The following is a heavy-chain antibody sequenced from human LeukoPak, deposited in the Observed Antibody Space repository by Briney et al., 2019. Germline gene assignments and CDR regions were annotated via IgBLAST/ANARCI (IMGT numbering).Heavy chain of an antibody. CDR1: GFTFSDYY. CDR2: ISSSSSYT. CDR3: AKTYYYLSGSLPEDY. D-gene: IGHD3-10*01. Sequence: PGGSLRLSCAASGFTFSDYYMSWIRQAPGKGLEWVSYISSSSSYTNYADSVKGRFTISRDNAKNSLYLQMNSLRVEDTALYFCAKTYYYLSGSLPEDYWGQGTLVTVSS. V-gene: IGHV3-11*03. J-gene: IGHJ4*02.